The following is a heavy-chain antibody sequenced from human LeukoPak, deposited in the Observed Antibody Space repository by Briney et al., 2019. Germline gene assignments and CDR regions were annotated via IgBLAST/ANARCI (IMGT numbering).Heavy chain of an antibody. CDR1: GYTFMNYD. Sequence: ASVKASCKASGYTFMNYDINWVRQAPGQGLEWMGWMNPKSGNTGYAQNFQGRVTMTRNASMSTAYMELRSLRSEDTAVYYCARGLRVVIGGSPPWYYFDYWGQESLVTVSS. J-gene: IGHJ4*02. CDR3: ARGLRVVIGGSPPWYYFDY. CDR2: MNPKSGNT. D-gene: IGHD2-15*01. V-gene: IGHV1-8*01.